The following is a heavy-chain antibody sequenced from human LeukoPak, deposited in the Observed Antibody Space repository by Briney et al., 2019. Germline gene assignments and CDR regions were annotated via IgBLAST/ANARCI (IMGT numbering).Heavy chain of an antibody. J-gene: IGHJ5*02. V-gene: IGHV4-59*08. CDR3: ARALGYCSGGSCTRGYNWFDP. CDR2: IYYSGST. CDR1: GGSISSYY. D-gene: IGHD2-15*01. Sequence: SETLSLTCTVSGGSISSYYWSWIRQPPGKGLEWTGYIYYSGSTNYNPSLKSRVTISVDTSMNQSSLKLSFVTTADTAVYYCARALGYCSGGSCTRGYNWFDPWGQGTLVTVPS.